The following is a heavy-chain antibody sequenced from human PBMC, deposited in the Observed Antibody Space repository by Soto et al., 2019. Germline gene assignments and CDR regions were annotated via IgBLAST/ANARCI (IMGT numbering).Heavy chain of an antibody. D-gene: IGHD3-3*01. CDR1: GYTFTGYY. Sequence: ASVKVSCKASGYTFTGYYMHWVRQAPGQGLEWMGWINPNSGGTNYAQKSQGRVTMTRDTSISTAYMELSRLRSDDTAVYYCAMGITRAEFLNQGKPYYYYYYGMDVWGQGTTVTVSS. J-gene: IGHJ6*02. CDR3: AMGITRAEFLNQGKPYYYYYYGMDV. V-gene: IGHV1-2*02. CDR2: INPNSGGT.